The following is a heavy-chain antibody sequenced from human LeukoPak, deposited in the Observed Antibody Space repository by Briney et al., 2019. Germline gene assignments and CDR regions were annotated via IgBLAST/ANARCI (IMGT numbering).Heavy chain of an antibody. CDR1: GGSINSYY. J-gene: IGHJ4*02. V-gene: IGHV4-59*08. D-gene: IGHD6-19*01. CDR2: IYYSGST. Sequence: SETLSLTCTVSGGSINSYYWSWIRQPPGKGLGWIGYIYYSGSTNYNPSLKSRVTISVDTSKNQFSLKLSSVTAADTAVYYCARRGYSSGWYYFDYWGQGTLVTVSS. CDR3: ARRGYSSGWYYFDY.